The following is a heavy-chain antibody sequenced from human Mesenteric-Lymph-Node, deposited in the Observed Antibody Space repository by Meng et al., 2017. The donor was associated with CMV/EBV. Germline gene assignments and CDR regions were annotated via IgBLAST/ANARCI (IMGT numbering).Heavy chain of an antibody. CDR2: ISYDGSNK. D-gene: IGHD1-26*01. J-gene: IGHJ4*02. CDR1: GFTFSSYA. CDR3: AREEWELPYFDC. V-gene: IGHV3-30-3*01. Sequence: GESLKISCAASGFTFSSYAMHWVRQAPGKGLEWVAVISYDGSNKYYADSVKGRFTISRDNSKNTLYLQMNSLRAEDTAVYYCAREEWELPYFDCWGQGTLVTVSS.